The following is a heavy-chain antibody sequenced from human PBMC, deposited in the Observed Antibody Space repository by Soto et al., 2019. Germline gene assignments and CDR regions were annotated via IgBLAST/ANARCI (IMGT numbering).Heavy chain of an antibody. CDR3: TTLSYLYYDGMDV. Sequence: GGSLRLSCAASGFTFSNAWMNWVRQGPGKGLEWLGRIKSKVDGGTADYGAATKGRFNISRDDLKNMLYLQMNSLKPDDTAVYYCTTLSYLYYDGMDVWGQGTTVTVSS. D-gene: IGHD2-2*01. V-gene: IGHV3-15*01. CDR2: IKSKVDGGTA. J-gene: IGHJ6*02. CDR1: GFTFSNAW.